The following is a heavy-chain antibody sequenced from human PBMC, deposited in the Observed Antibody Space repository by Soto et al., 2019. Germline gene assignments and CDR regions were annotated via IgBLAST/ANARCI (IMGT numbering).Heavy chain of an antibody. V-gene: IGHV4-59*01. CDR3: ARVPSDYGYYYYMDV. Sequence: SETLSLTCTVSGGSISSYYWSWIRQPPGKGLEWIGYIYYSGSTNYNPSLKSRVTISVDTSKNQFSLKLSSVTAADTAVYYCARVPSDYGYYYYMDVWGKGTTVTVSS. CDR2: IYYSGST. D-gene: IGHD4-17*01. J-gene: IGHJ6*03. CDR1: GGSISSYY.